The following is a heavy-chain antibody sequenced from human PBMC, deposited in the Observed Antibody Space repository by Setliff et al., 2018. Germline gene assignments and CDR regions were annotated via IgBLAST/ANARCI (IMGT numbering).Heavy chain of an antibody. CDR2: INLHGGGT. CDR1: GFTFTDHY. J-gene: IGHJ1*01. D-gene: IGHD6-25*01. V-gene: IGHV1-2*02. CDR3: ARAAGSLTSDEYFHH. Sequence: ASVKVSCKASGFTFTDHYMHWVRQAPGQGLEWMGWINLHGGGTKYAQKFQGRVTITADKSTSTAYMELSSLKSEDTAVYYCARAAGSLTSDEYFHHWGQGTLVTVSS.